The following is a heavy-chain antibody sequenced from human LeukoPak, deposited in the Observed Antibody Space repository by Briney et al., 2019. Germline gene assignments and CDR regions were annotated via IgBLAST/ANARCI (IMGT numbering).Heavy chain of an antibody. J-gene: IGHJ3*02. D-gene: IGHD2-8*01. CDR3: ARSGYCTNGVCYRVRDAFDI. CDR1: GGTFSSYA. CDR2: IIPIFGTA. Sequence: SVKVSCKASGGTFSSYAISWVRQAPGQGLEWMGGIIPIFGTANYAQKFQGRVTITADESTSTAYMELSSLRSEDTAVYYCARSGYCTNGVCYRVRDAFDIWGQGTMVTVSS. V-gene: IGHV1-69*13.